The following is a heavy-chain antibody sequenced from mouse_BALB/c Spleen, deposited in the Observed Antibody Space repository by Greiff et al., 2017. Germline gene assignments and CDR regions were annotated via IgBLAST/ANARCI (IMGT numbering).Heavy chain of an antibody. CDR2: ISSGGSYT. CDR1: GFTFSSYG. V-gene: IGHV5-6*02. D-gene: IGHD2-14*01. J-gene: IGHJ4*01. CDR3: ARHGDRHGGYAMDY. Sequence: DVMLVESGGDLVKPGGSLKLSCAASGFTFSSYGMSWVRQTPDKRLEWVATISSGGSYTYYPDSVKGRFTISRDNAKNTLYLQMSSLKSEDTAMYYCARHGDRHGGYAMDYWGQGTSVTVSA.